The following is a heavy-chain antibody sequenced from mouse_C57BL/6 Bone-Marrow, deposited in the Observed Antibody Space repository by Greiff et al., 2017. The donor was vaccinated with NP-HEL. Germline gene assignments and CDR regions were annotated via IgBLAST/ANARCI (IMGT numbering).Heavy chain of an antibody. CDR2: IRYDGST. V-gene: IGHV3-6*01. CDR3: AKGGYYYAMDY. Sequence: VQLKESGPGLVKPSQSLSLSCSVSGYSITSGYFWNWIRQFPGNQLEWMGYIRYDGSTNYNPSLKNRISFTRDTSKNQFFLKLNSVTTEDTATYYCAKGGYYYAMDYWGQGTSVTVSS. J-gene: IGHJ4*01. CDR1: GYSITSGYF.